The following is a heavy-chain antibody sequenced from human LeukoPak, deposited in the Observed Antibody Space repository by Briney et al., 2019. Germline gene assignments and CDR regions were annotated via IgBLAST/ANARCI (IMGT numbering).Heavy chain of an antibody. CDR1: GYTFTSYA. V-gene: IGHV1-69*06. CDR3: ARDKYYYDSSGYYSFGY. J-gene: IGHJ4*02. Sequence: SVKVSCKASGYTFTSYAISWVRQAPGQGLEWMGGIIPIFGTANYAQKFQGRVTITADKSTSTAYMELSSLGSEDTAVYYCARDKYYYDSSGYYSFGYWGQGTLVTVSS. D-gene: IGHD3-22*01. CDR2: IIPIFGTA.